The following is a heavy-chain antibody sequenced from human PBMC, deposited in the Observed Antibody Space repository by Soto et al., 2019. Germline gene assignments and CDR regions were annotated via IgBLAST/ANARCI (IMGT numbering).Heavy chain of an antibody. J-gene: IGHJ6*02. CDR1: GGSFSGYY. CDR2: INHSGST. V-gene: IGHV4-34*01. CDR3: ARARGIAASPTYYYGMDV. D-gene: IGHD6-6*01. Sequence: SETLSLTCAVYGGSFSGYYWSWIRQPPGKGLEWIGEINHSGSTNYNPSLKSRVTISVDTSKNQFSLKLSSVTAADTAVYYCARARGIAASPTYYYGMDVWGQGTTVTVSS.